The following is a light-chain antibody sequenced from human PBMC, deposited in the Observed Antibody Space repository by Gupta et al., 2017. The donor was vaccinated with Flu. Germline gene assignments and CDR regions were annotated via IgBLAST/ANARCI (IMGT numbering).Light chain of an antibody. V-gene: IGKV4-1*01. CDR1: QSVLYSSNNESC. J-gene: IGKJ1*01. CDR3: QQYYSTPWT. CDR2: WAS. Sequence: SLGERATINCKSSQSVLYSSNNESCLAWYQQKPGQPPKLLVYWASTRKSGVPDRFSGSGPGTDFALTITSLQAEDVAVYYCQQYYSTPWTFGQGTKVDIK.